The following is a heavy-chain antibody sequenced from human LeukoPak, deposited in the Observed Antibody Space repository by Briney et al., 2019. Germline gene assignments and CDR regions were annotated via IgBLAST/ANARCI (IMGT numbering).Heavy chain of an antibody. Sequence: ASVKVSCKASGYTFTSYDINWVRQATGQGLEWMGWMNPNSGNTGYAQKFQGRVTITRNTSISIAYMELSSLRSEDTAVYYCARTTYDSWSGYYHFDYWGQGTLVTVSS. V-gene: IGHV1-8*03. CDR1: GYTFTSYD. CDR3: ARTTYDSWSGYYHFDY. D-gene: IGHD3-3*01. J-gene: IGHJ4*02. CDR2: MNPNSGNT.